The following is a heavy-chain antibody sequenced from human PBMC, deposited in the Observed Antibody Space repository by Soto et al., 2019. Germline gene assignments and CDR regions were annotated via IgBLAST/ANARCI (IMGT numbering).Heavy chain of an antibody. D-gene: IGHD3-10*01. J-gene: IGHJ6*02. V-gene: IGHV3-30*18. CDR3: AKEVRPNCYGLGNPLYGMDD. CDR2: ISYDGSNK. CDR1: GFTFSSYG. Sequence: QVQLVESGGGVVQPGRSLRLSCAASGFTFSSYGIHWVRQAPGKGLEWVALISYDGSNKYYADSVKGRFTISRDNSKNTLYLQMNSLRAEDTAVYYCAKEVRPNCYGLGNPLYGMDDWGQGTTVTVSS.